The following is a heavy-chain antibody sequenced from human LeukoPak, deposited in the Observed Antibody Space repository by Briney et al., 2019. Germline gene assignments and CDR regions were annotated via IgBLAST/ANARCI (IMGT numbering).Heavy chain of an antibody. CDR2: INHSGST. V-gene: IGHV4-34*01. CDR3: ARLVTDDY. CDR1: GGSFSGYY. J-gene: IGHJ4*02. D-gene: IGHD3-9*01. Sequence: SETLSLTCAVYGGSFSGYYWSWIRQPPGKGLEWIGEINHSGSTNYNPSLKRRVTISVDTSKNQFSLKLSSVTAADTAVYYCARLVTDDYWGQGTLVTVSS.